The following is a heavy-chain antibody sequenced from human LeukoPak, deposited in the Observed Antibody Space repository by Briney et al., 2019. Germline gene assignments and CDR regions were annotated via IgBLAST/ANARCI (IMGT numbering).Heavy chain of an antibody. J-gene: IGHJ4*02. V-gene: IGHV3-21*01. CDR3: ARARTVTTISCDY. CDR2: ISSSSSYI. CDR1: GGSFSGYY. Sequence: ETLSLTCAVYGGSFSGYYWSWVRQAPGKGQEWVSSISSSSSYIYYADSVKGRFTISRDNAKNSLYLQMNSLRAEDTAVYYCARARTVTTISCDYWGQGTLVTVSS. D-gene: IGHD4-11*01.